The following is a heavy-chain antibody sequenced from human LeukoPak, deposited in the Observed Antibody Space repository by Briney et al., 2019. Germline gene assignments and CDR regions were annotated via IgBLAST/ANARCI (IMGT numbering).Heavy chain of an antibody. Sequence: GGSLRLSCAASGFTVSSNYMSWVRQAPGKGLEWVSVIYSGGSTYYAYSVKGRFAISRDNSKNTLYLQMNSLRAEDTAVYYCASRDGYNYVRDYWGQGTLVTVSS. CDR1: GFTVSSNY. CDR2: IYSGGST. V-gene: IGHV3-53*01. CDR3: ASRDGYNYVRDY. D-gene: IGHD5-24*01. J-gene: IGHJ4*02.